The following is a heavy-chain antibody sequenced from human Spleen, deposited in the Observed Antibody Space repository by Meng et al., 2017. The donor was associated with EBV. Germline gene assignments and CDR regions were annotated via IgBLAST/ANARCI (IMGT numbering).Heavy chain of an antibody. CDR1: GVSISSGGYS. CDR2: MHHSGST. V-gene: IGHV4-30-2*01. J-gene: IGHJ4*02. Sequence: PQLPGSGSGLVKPSQNLSLTCAVSGVSISSGGYSWSWIRQPPGKGLEWIGYMHHSGSTYNNPSLKSRVTISVDRSKNQFSLKLSSVTAADTAVYYCARDVGRDYFDPWGRGTLVTVSS. CDR3: ARDVGRDYFDP.